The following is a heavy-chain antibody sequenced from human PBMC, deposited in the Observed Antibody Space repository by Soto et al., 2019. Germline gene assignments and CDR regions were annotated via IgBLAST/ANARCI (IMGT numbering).Heavy chain of an antibody. CDR1: GYTFTSYA. D-gene: IGHD6-13*01. CDR3: ARESSRSCHDY. Sequence: ASVKVSCKASGYTFTSYAMHWVHQAPGQRLEWMGWINAGNGNTKYSQKFQGRVTITRDTSASTAYMELSSLRSEDTAVYYCARESSRSCHDYWGKGTLVTVYS. J-gene: IGHJ4*02. CDR2: INAGNGNT. V-gene: IGHV1-3*01.